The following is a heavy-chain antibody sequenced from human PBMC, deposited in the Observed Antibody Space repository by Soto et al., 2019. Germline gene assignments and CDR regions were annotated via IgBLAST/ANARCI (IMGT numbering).Heavy chain of an antibody. CDR3: ARHTSGWHYYDY. V-gene: IGHV3-11*06. Sequence: GGSLRLSCAASEVTFSDHYMNLIRHAPGKGLEWVSYISGSSRYTNFADSVKGRFTISRDNAKNSLYLQMNSLRAEDTAVYYCARHTSGWHYYDYWGQGNPVTVSA. D-gene: IGHD6-19*01. J-gene: IGHJ4*02. CDR2: ISGSSRYT. CDR1: EVTFSDHY.